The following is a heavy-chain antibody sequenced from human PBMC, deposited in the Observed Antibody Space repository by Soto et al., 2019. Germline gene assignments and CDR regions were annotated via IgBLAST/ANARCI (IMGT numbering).Heavy chain of an antibody. CDR1: GFTFSSYA. V-gene: IGHV3-30-3*01. D-gene: IGHD3-10*01. Sequence: LRLSCAASGFTFSSYAMHWVRQAPGKGLEWVAVISYDGSNKYYADSVKGRFTISRDNSKNTLYLQMNSLRAGDTAVYYCARDKRSNYRYYYGMDVWGQGTTVTVSS. CDR3: ARDKRSNYRYYYGMDV. J-gene: IGHJ6*02. CDR2: ISYDGSNK.